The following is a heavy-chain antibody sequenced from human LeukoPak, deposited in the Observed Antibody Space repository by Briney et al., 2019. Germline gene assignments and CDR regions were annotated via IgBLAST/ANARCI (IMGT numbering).Heavy chain of an antibody. CDR3: ARVVVPAAINRRSWFDP. V-gene: IGHV3-7*01. CDR1: GFTFSTYW. J-gene: IGHJ5*02. D-gene: IGHD2-2*01. CDR2: IKQDGSEK. Sequence: GGSLRLSCAASGFTFSTYWMSWVRQAPGKGLEWVANIKQDGSEKYYVDSVKGRFTISRDNAKNSLFLQMNSLRAEDTAVYYCARVVVPAAINRRSWFDPWGQGTLVTVSS.